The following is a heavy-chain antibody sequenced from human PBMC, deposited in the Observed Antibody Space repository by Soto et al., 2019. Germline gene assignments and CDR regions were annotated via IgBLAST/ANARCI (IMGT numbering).Heavy chain of an antibody. D-gene: IGHD2-2*01. Sequence: PSETLSLTCTVSGGSISSYYWSWIRQPPGKGLEWIGYIYYSGSTNYNPSLKSRVTISVDTSKNQFSLKLSSVTAADTAVYYCARDYQLLSSYYYGMDVWGQGTTVTVSS. V-gene: IGHV4-59*01. CDR1: GGSISSYY. CDR3: ARDYQLLSSYYYGMDV. J-gene: IGHJ6*02. CDR2: IYYSGST.